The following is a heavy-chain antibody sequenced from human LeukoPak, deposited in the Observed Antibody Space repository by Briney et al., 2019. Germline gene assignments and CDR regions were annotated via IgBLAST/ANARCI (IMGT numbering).Heavy chain of an antibody. CDR3: AKNVGSGSYSYYFDY. CDR2: ISGSGGST. CDR1: GFTFSSYA. J-gene: IGHJ4*02. D-gene: IGHD1-26*01. V-gene: IGHV3-23*01. Sequence: GGSLRLSCAASGFTFSSYAMSWVRQAPGQGLEWVSAISGSGGSTYYADSVKGRFTISRDNSKNTLYLQMNSLRAEDTAVYYCAKNVGSGSYSYYFDYWGQGTLVTVSS.